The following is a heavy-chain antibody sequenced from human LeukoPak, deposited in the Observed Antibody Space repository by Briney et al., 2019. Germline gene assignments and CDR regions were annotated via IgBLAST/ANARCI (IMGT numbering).Heavy chain of an antibody. CDR2: IMPILDIV. Sequence: SVKVSCKASGGTFSNFAISWVRQAPGQGLEWMGRIMPILDIVNLAQMFQGRVTITADKSTATAYMELNSLRSDDTAMYYCARDQGIGAAGVFDSWGQGTLVTVSS. CDR1: GGTFSNFA. D-gene: IGHD6-13*01. J-gene: IGHJ4*02. V-gene: IGHV1-69*04. CDR3: ARDQGIGAAGVFDS.